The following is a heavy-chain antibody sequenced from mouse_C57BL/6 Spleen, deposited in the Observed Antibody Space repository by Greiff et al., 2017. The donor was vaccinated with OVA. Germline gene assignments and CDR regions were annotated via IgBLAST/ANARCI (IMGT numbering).Heavy chain of an antibody. V-gene: IGHV1-82*01. CDR2: IYPGDGDT. J-gene: IGHJ4*01. CDR3: APSTTVAPYAMDY. CDR1: GYAFSSSW. Sequence: VKLMESGPELVKPGASVKISCKASGYAFSSSWMNWVKQRPGKGLEWIGRIYPGDGDTNYNGKFKGKATLTADKSSSTAYMQLSSLTSEDSAVYFCAPSTTVAPYAMDYWGQGTSVTVSS. D-gene: IGHD1-1*01.